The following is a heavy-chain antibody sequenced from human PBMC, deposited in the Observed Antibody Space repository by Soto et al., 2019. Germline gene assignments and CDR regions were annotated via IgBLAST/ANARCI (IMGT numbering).Heavy chain of an antibody. D-gene: IGHD6-25*01. CDR3: ARVINQRPPKGSHP. CDR2: IYYSGST. V-gene: IGHV4-30-4*01. Sequence: SETLSLTCTVPGGSISSCDYYWSWIRQPPGKGLEWIGYIYYSGSTYYNPSLKSRVTISVDTSKNQFSLKLSSVTAADTAVYYCARVINQRPPKGSHPCGQGTLVTVSS. J-gene: IGHJ5*02. CDR1: GGSISSCDYY.